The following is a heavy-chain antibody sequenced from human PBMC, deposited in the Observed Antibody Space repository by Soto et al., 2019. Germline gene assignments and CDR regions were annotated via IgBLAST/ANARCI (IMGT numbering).Heavy chain of an antibody. J-gene: IGHJ5*02. CDR3: ARGIVVVTSPNWFDP. CDR1: GYTFTSYA. Sequence: SVKVSCKATGYTFTSYAMHWVRQAPVQRLEWMGWINAGNGNTKYSQKFQGRVTITRDTSASTAYMELSSLRSEDTAVYYCARGIVVVTSPNWFDPWGQGTQVTVSS. V-gene: IGHV1-3*01. CDR2: INAGNGNT. D-gene: IGHD2-21*02.